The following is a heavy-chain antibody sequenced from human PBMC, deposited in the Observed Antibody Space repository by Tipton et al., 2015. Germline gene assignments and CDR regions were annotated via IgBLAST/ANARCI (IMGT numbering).Heavy chain of an antibody. V-gene: IGHV4-31*03. CDR3: ARGGNNWFDP. Sequence: TLSLTCTVSGASIGSGGTYWSWIRQFPGKGLEWIGHIYFSGSTFYSPSLKSRLTISKDTSKNQLFLQLNSVTAADTAVYYCARGGNNWFDPWGQGTLVTVSS. CDR2: IYFSGST. D-gene: IGHD2-15*01. J-gene: IGHJ5*02. CDR1: GASIGSGGTY.